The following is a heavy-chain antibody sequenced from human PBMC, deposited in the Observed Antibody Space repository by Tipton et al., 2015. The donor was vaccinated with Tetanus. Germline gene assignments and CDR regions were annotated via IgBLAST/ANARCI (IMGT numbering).Heavy chain of an antibody. Sequence: TLSLTCAVYGGSFSNYFWRWIRQPPGKGLEWIGEISPSGNTNHNPSLKSRVTISADTSRNQLSLTLSSVTAADTAVYYCARGSGWADFWGQGTQVTVSS. D-gene: IGHD6-19*01. CDR3: ARGSGWADF. CDR1: GGSFSNYF. CDR2: ISPSGNT. V-gene: IGHV4-34*01. J-gene: IGHJ4*02.